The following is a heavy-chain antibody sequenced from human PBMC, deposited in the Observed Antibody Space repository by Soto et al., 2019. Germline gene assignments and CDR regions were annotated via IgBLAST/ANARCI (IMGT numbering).Heavy chain of an antibody. Sequence: SETLSLTCSVSGGSISSGGYYWSWIRQHPGKGLEWIGYIYYSGSTYYNPSLKSRVTISVDTSKNQFSLKLSSVTAADTAVYYCARAELVGATDYWGQGTLVTVSS. J-gene: IGHJ4*02. CDR1: GGSISSGGYY. CDR2: IYYSGST. D-gene: IGHD1-26*01. CDR3: ARAELVGATDY. V-gene: IGHV4-31*03.